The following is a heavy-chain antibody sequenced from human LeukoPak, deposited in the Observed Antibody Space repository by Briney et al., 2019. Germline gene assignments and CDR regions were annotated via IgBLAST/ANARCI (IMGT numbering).Heavy chain of an antibody. CDR2: ISGGGRSA. Sequence: GGSLRLSCAASGFSFSSSGMTWVRQAPGKGLEWVSGISGGGRSAYYADCVRGRFTISRDNSKNTLYLQISSLRAEDMAVYYCAKIPRPIVLVVAAHFDYWGQGTLVTVSS. D-gene: IGHD2-15*01. CDR3: AKIPRPIVLVVAAHFDY. J-gene: IGHJ4*02. V-gene: IGHV3-23*01. CDR1: GFSFSSSG.